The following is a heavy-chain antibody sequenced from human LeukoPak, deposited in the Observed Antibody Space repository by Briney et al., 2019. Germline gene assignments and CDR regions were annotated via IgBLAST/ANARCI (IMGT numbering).Heavy chain of an antibody. CDR1: GFTFSRYG. D-gene: IGHD5-18*01. CDR2: ISGSGGST. Sequence: GGSLRLSCAASGFTFSRYGMSWVRQAPGKGLEWVSAISGSGGSTYYTDSVKGRFTISRDNSKNTLYLQINSLRAEDTAVYYCARGGYSYGPSFDYWGQGTLVTVSS. V-gene: IGHV3-23*01. J-gene: IGHJ4*02. CDR3: ARGGYSYGPSFDY.